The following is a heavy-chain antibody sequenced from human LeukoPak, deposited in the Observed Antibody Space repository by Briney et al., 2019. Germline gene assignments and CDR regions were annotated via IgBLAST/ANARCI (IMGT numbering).Heavy chain of an antibody. V-gene: IGHV3-23*01. CDR3: AKVIRRITMIVVVIPYFDY. CDR2: ISGSGGST. D-gene: IGHD3-22*01. CDR1: GFTFSSYG. Sequence: GGSLRLSCAASGFTFSSYGMSWVRQAPGKGLEWVSAISGSGGSTYYADSVKGRFTISRDNSKNTLYLQMNSLRAEDTAVYYCAKVIRRITMIVVVIPYFDYWGQGTLVTVSS. J-gene: IGHJ4*02.